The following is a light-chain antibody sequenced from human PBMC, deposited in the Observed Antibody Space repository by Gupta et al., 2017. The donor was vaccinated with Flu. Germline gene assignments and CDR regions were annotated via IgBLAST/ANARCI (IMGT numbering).Light chain of an antibody. J-gene: IGLJ3*02. V-gene: IGLV3-21*02. CDR2: DDS. CDR1: NIGSKS. CDR3: QVWDSSSDHPV. Sequence: SYVLPQPPSASVAPGQTARITCGGNNIGSKSVHWYQQKPGQATVLVVYDDSDRPSGIPERFSGSNSGNTATLTISRVEAGDEADYYYQVWDSSSDHPVFGGGTKLTVL.